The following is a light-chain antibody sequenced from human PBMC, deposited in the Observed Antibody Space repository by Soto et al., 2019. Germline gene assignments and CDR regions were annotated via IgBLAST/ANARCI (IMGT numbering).Light chain of an antibody. CDR1: STDVGEYNY. J-gene: IGLJ2*01. CDR2: EVN. V-gene: IGLV2-8*01. Sequence: QSVLTQPPFASGSPGQSVTIPCAGTSTDVGEYNYVSWYQQHPGKVPKLIIFEVNKRPSGVPDRFSGSKSGDTASLTVSGLQAEDEADYYCSSFVGAPVIFGGGTKVTVL. CDR3: SSFVGAPVI.